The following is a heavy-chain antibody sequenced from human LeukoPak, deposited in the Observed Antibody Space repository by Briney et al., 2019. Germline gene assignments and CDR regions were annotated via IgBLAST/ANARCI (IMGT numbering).Heavy chain of an antibody. CDR1: GFTFSTYD. CDR2: ITSSSSYI. Sequence: PGGSLRLSCAASGFTFSTYDMNWVRQAPGKGLEWVSSITSSSSYIYYADSVKGRFTISRDNAKNSLYLQMNSLRPEDTAVYYCAKDFSVYYYDSRVLDYWGQGTLVTVSS. D-gene: IGHD3-22*01. V-gene: IGHV3-21*01. J-gene: IGHJ4*02. CDR3: AKDFSVYYYDSRVLDY.